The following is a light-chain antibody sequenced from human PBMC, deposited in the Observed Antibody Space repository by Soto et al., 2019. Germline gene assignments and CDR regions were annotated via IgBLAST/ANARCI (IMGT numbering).Light chain of an antibody. J-gene: IGKJ1*01. CDR1: QSVNTD. CDR2: GAS. Sequence: EIVMTQSPATLSVSPGETATLSCRASQSVNTDLAWYQQKPGQAPRLLIHGASSRATGFPARFRGSGSGTDFTLTISSLKSGDRAVYFCHHYNRSPPTFVQGTKVYIK. CDR3: HHYNRSPPT. V-gene: IGKV3-15*01.